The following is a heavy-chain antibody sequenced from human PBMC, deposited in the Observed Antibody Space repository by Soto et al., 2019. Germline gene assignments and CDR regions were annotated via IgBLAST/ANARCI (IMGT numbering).Heavy chain of an antibody. Sequence: SETLSLTYAVYGGSFSGYYWSWIRQPPGKGLEWIGEINHSGSTNYNPSLKSRVTISVDTSKNQFSLKLSSVTAADTAVYYCARSYYYDSSGYQTGGWFDPWGQGTLVTVS. CDR2: INHSGST. CDR3: ARSYYYDSSGYQTGGWFDP. CDR1: GGSFSGYY. V-gene: IGHV4-34*01. D-gene: IGHD3-22*01. J-gene: IGHJ5*02.